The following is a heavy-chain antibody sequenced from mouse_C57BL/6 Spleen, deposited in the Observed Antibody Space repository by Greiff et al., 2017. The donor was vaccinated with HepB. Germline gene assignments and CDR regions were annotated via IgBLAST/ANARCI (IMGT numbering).Heavy chain of an antibody. CDR1: GFSLSTSGMG. CDR2: IYWDDDK. J-gene: IGHJ4*01. V-gene: IGHV8-12*01. Sequence: QVTLKASGPGILQSSQTLSLTCSFSGFSLSTSGMGVSWIRQPSGKGLEWLVHIYWDDDKRYNPSLKSRRTISKDTSRNQVFLKITSVATAVAATYYCARRNDYDMDYAMDYWGQGTSVTVSS. CDR3: ARRNDYDMDYAMDY. D-gene: IGHD2-4*01.